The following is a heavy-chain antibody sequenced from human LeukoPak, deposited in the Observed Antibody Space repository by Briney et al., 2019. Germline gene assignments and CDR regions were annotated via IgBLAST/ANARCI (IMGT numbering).Heavy chain of an antibody. CDR2: IIPIFGTA. J-gene: IGHJ6*02. V-gene: IGHV1-69*13. CDR1: GGTFSSYA. D-gene: IGHD3-22*01. CDR3: ARYYYDNNYYYYGMDV. Sequence: ASVKVSCKASGGTFSSYAISWVRQAPGQGLEWMGGIIPIFGTANYAQKFQGRVTITADESTSTAYMELSSLRSEDTAVYYCARYYYDNNYYYYGMDVWGQGTTVTVSS.